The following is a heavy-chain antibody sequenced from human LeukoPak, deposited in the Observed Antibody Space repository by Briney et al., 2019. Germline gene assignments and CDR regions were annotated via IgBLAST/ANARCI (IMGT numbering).Heavy chain of an antibody. V-gene: IGHV3-15*01. CDR1: GFTFSNAW. CDR2: IKTRSDGGTT. CDR3: TRKSYFEN. Sequence: GGSLRLSCAASGFTFSNAWMTWVRQAPGKGLEWVARIKTRSDGGTTDYAATVTGRFIISRDHSKNMLYLQMNSLKTEDTAMYYCTRKSYFENWGQGTLVTVSS. J-gene: IGHJ4*02.